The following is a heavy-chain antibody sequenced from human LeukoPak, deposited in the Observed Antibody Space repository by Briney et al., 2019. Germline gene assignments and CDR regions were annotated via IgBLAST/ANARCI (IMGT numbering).Heavy chain of an antibody. CDR2: IYYSGST. CDR3: ARNTRVAVAGFAYYYYGMDV. D-gene: IGHD6-19*01. V-gene: IGHV4-59*12. CDR1: GGSISSYY. J-gene: IGHJ6*02. Sequence: SETLSLTCTVSGGSISSYYWSWIRQPPGKGLEWIGYIYYSGSTNYNPSLKSRVTISVDTSKNQFSLKLSSVTAADTAVYYCARNTRVAVAGFAYYYYGMDVWGQGTTVTVSS.